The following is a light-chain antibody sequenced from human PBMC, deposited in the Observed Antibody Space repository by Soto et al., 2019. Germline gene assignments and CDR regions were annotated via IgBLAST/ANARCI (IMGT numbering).Light chain of an antibody. Sequence: QSALTQPASVSGSPGQSITIPCTGTSSDVGGYNYVSWYQQPPGKAPKLMIYEVSGRPSGVSNRFSGSKSGNTASLTISGLQAEDEADYYCTSYTSSTNIVFGTGTKVTVL. V-gene: IGLV2-14*01. CDR3: TSYTSSTNIV. J-gene: IGLJ1*01. CDR1: SSDVGGYNY. CDR2: EVS.